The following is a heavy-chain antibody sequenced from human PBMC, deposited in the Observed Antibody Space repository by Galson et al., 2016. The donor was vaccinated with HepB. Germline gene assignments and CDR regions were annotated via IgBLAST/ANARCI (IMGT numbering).Heavy chain of an antibody. CDR2: IVPIFDAP. CDR3: ATDVLGLFDY. Sequence: VKVSCKASGGSLRDLAINWVRQAPGQGLEWMGGIVPIFDAPNYARKFQGRVTITADTSTSTAYMELDSLTSEDTAVYFCATDVLGLFDYWGQGTLVTVSS. D-gene: IGHD3-16*01. J-gene: IGHJ4*02. CDR1: GGSLRDLA. V-gene: IGHV1-69*06.